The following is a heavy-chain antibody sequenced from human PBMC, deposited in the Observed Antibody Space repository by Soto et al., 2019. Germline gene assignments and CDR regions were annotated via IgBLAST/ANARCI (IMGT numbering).Heavy chain of an antibody. CDR1: GYTFTSYG. V-gene: IGHV1-18*01. J-gene: IGHJ4*02. D-gene: IGHD2-15*01. Sequence: QVPLVQSGAEVKKPGASVKVSCKASGYTFTSYGISWVRQAPGQGLEWMGWISANNGNTNYALKVQGRVTMTTDTSTSTAYMELRSLRSDDTAVYYWARGYFSGGSCYSLIDYWGQGTLVTVSS. CDR3: ARGYFSGGSCYSLIDY. CDR2: ISANNGNT.